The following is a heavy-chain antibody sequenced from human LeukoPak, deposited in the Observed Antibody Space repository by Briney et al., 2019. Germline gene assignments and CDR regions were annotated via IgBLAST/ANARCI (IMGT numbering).Heavy chain of an antibody. CDR2: ISYDGSNK. J-gene: IGHJ6*02. Sequence: GGSLRLSCAASGFTFSSYAMHWVRQAPGKGLEWVAVISYDGSNKYYADSVKGRFTISRDNAKNSLYLQMNSLRAEDTAVYYCARDRLDPRYQLLSRYYGMDVWGQGTTVTVSS. CDR1: GFTFSSYA. D-gene: IGHD2-2*01. V-gene: IGHV3-30-3*01. CDR3: ARDRLDPRYQLLSRYYGMDV.